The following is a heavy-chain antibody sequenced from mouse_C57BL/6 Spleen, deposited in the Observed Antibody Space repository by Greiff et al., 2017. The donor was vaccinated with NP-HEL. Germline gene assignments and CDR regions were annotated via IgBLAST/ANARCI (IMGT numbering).Heavy chain of an antibody. CDR1: GFTFSSYA. Sequence: DVQLVESGEGLVKPGGSLKLSCAASGFTFSSYALSWVRQTPEKRLEWVAYISSGGDYIYYADTVKGRFTISRDNARNTLYLQMSSLKSEDTAMYYCTRHGYSPYYAMDYWGQGTSVTVSS. V-gene: IGHV5-9-1*02. CDR3: TRHGYSPYYAMDY. CDR2: ISSGGDYI. D-gene: IGHD2-3*01. J-gene: IGHJ4*01.